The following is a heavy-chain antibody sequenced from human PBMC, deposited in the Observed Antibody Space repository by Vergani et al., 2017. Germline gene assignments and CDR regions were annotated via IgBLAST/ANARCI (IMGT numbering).Heavy chain of an antibody. CDR1: GYRFTSYW. CDR2: IDPSDSYT. V-gene: IGHV5-10-1*03. Sequence: DVQLVQSGAEVKKPGESLRISCKGSGYRFTSYWISLVRQMPGKGLEWMGRIDPSDSYTNYSPSFQGHVTISADKSISTAYLQWSSLKASDTAMYYCARLPDYDFWSGTMNDAFDIWGQGTMVTVSS. CDR3: ARLPDYDFWSGTMNDAFDI. J-gene: IGHJ3*02. D-gene: IGHD3-3*01.